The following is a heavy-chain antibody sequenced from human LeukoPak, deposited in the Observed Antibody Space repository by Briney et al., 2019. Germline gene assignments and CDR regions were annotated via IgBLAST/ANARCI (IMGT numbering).Heavy chain of an antibody. Sequence: GDSLRLSCAASGFTSSSYGMNWVRQAPGRGVEWVSYISSSSSSIYYADSVKGRFTIYRDNAKNTLYVQMNRQREEDTAVYYCARDPCDAVSGFSGDYWGQGTLVTVSS. J-gene: IGHJ4*02. CDR1: GFTSSSYG. V-gene: IGHV3-48*02. D-gene: IGHD3-22*01. CDR2: ISSSSSSI. CDR3: ARDPCDAVSGFSGDY.